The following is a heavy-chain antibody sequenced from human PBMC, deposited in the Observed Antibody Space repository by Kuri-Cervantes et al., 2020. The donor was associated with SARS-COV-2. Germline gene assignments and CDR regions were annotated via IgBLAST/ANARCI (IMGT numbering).Heavy chain of an antibody. V-gene: IGHV3-23*01. CDR1: GFTFSSYA. CDR2: ISGSGGST. D-gene: IGHD6-19*01. Sequence: LSLTCAASGFTFSSYAMSWVRQASGKGLEWVSAISGSGGSTYYADSVKGRFTISRDNSKNTLYLQMNSLRAEDTAVYYCAKTVAGTGIGYWGQGTLVTVSS. J-gene: IGHJ4*02. CDR3: AKTVAGTGIGY.